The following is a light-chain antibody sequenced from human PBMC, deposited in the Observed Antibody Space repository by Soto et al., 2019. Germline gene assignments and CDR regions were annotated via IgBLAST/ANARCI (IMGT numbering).Light chain of an antibody. CDR1: HSVSSN. CDR2: GAS. J-gene: IGKJ5*01. Sequence: EIVMTQSPATLSVSPGERDTLSCRASHSVSSNLAWYQHKPGQAPRLLISGASTRATGIPARFSGSGSGTEFTLTVSSLQSEDFAVYYCQQYNNWPITFGQGTRLEIK. CDR3: QQYNNWPIT. V-gene: IGKV3-15*01.